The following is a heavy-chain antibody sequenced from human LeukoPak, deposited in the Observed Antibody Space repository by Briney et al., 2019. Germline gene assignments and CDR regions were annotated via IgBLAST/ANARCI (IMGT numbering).Heavy chain of an antibody. D-gene: IGHD3-9*01. CDR3: ARPDILTGDDAFDI. CDR1: GGSISRGSYY. J-gene: IGHJ3*02. V-gene: IGHV4-61*02. Sequence: SQTLSLTCIVSGGSISRGSYYWSWIRQPAGKGLEWMGRIYNSGSTNYNPSLKSRVTISVGTSKNQFSLKLSSVTAADTAVYYCARPDILTGDDAFDIWGQGTMVTVSS. CDR2: IYNSGST.